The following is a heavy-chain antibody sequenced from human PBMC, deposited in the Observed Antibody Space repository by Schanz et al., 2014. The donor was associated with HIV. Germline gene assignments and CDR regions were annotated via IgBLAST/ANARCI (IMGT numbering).Heavy chain of an antibody. CDR1: GFTFSSYA. V-gene: IGHV3-23*01. J-gene: IGHJ4*02. CDR2: ISGSSIT. Sequence: EVQLLESGGGLVQPGGSLRLSCAASGFTFSSYAMSWVRQAPGKGLEWVSAISGSSITYSADSVKGRFTISRDNSKNTLYLQMNSLRAEDTAVYYCARDAARYFDWSYYFDFWGQGTLVTVSS. CDR3: ARDAARYFDWSYYFDF. D-gene: IGHD3-9*01.